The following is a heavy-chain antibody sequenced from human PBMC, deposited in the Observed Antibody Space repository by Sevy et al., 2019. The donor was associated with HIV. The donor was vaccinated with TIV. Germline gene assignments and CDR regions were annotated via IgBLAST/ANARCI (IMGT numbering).Heavy chain of an antibody. CDR1: GFTFSTYT. J-gene: IGHJ6*02. CDR2: VSGSAGST. D-gene: IGHD2-15*01. Sequence: GGYLRLSCAASGFTFSTYTMTWVRQAPGKGLEWVSGVSGSAGSTYYADSVNGRFTISRDNSKKMVYLQMNSLRDEDTAVYYCAKGDRTFYGLDVWGQGTTVTVSS. V-gene: IGHV3-23*01. CDR3: AKGDRTFYGLDV.